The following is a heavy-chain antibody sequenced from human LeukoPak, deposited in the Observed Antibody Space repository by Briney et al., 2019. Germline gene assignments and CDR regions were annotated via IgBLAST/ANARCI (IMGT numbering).Heavy chain of an antibody. CDR1: GGSISSYY. V-gene: IGHV4-4*07. D-gene: IGHD3-9*01. J-gene: IGHJ4*02. CDR2: IYTSGST. Sequence: SETLSLTCTVSGGSISSYYLSWIRQPAGKGLEWIGRIYTSGSTNYNPSLKSRVTMSVDTSKNQFSLKLSSVTAADTAVYYCAREDYDILTGYPNWGQGTLVTVSS. CDR3: AREDYDILTGYPN.